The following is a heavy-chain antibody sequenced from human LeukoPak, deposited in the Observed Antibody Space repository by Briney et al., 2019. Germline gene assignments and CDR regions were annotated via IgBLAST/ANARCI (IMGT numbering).Heavy chain of an antibody. CDR3: AREPDYYGSGSDV. CDR2: IYHSGST. J-gene: IGHJ6*02. Sequence: SETLSLTCAVSGGSISSGGYSWSWIRQPPGKGLEWIGYIYHSGSTYYSPSLKSRVTISVDRSKNQFSLKLSSVTAADTAVYYCAREPDYYGSGSDVWGQGTTVTVSS. D-gene: IGHD3-10*01. V-gene: IGHV4-30-2*01. CDR1: GGSISSGGYS.